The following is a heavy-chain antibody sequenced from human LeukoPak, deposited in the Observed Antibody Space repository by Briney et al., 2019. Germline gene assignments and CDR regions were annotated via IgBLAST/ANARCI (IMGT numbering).Heavy chain of an antibody. CDR1: GFTFSSYA. J-gene: IGHJ5*02. CDR2: ISYDGSNK. Sequence: GRSLRLSCAASGFTFSSYAMHWVRQAPGKGLEWVAVISYDGSNKYYADSVKGRFTISRDNSKNTLHLQMNSLRAEDTAVYYCARDSPSYYDFWSGYEGRGYNWFDPWGQGTLVTVSS. CDR3: ARDSPSYYDFWSGYEGRGYNWFDP. D-gene: IGHD3-3*01. V-gene: IGHV3-30-3*01.